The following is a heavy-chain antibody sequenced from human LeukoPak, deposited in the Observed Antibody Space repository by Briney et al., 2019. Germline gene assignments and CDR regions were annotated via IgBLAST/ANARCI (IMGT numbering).Heavy chain of an antibody. Sequence: SETLSLTCTVSGGSISSSSYYWGWIRQPPGKGLEWIGSIYYSGSTYYNSSLKSRVTISVDTSKNQFSLKLSSVTAADTAVYYCARGTTGRRADAFDIWGQGTMVTVSS. J-gene: IGHJ3*02. V-gene: IGHV4-39*07. CDR1: GGSISSSSYY. D-gene: IGHD1-1*01. CDR3: ARGTTGRRADAFDI. CDR2: IYYSGST.